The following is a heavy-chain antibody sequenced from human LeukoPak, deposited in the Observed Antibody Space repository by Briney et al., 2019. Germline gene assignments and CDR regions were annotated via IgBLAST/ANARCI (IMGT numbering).Heavy chain of an antibody. CDR3: AKDREGTIADYFDY. CDR2: ISGSGGST. J-gene: IGHJ4*02. D-gene: IGHD1-7*01. V-gene: IGHV3-23*01. Sequence: GGSLRLSCAASGFTFSSYAMSWVRQAPGKGLEWVSSISGSGGSTYYADSVKGRFTISRDNSKNTLYLQMNSLRGEDTAVYYCAKDREGTIADYFDYWGQGTLVTVSP. CDR1: GFTFSSYA.